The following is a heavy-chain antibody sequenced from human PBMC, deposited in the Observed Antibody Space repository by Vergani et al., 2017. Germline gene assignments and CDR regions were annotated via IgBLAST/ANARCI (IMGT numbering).Heavy chain of an antibody. CDR3: AKANPRNSGYDYLYYYHAMDV. D-gene: IGHD5-12*01. Sequence: EVQLLESGGDLVQPGGSLRLSCAASGFTFNHYAMNWVRQAPGKGLEWVSGISGSGGSTYYAGSVKGRFTISGDSSKNTLYLKMNSLSAGDTAVYYCAKANPRNSGYDYLYYYHAMDVWGKGTTVTVSS. V-gene: IGHV3-23*01. CDR1: GFTFNHYA. CDR2: ISGSGGST. J-gene: IGHJ6*04.